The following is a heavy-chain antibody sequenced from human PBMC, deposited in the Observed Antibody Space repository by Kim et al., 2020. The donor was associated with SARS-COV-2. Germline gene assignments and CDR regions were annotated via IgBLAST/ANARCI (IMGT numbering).Heavy chain of an antibody. V-gene: IGHV4-59*08. CDR2: IYYSGST. Sequence: SETLSLTCTVSGGSISSYYWSWIRQPPGKGLEWIGYIYYSGSTNYNPSLKSRVTISVDTSKNQFSLKLSSVTAADTAVYYCARYYDILTGYTERTYYYYGMDVWGQGTTVTVSS. CDR3: ARYYDILTGYTERTYYYYGMDV. CDR1: GGSISSYY. D-gene: IGHD3-9*01. J-gene: IGHJ6*02.